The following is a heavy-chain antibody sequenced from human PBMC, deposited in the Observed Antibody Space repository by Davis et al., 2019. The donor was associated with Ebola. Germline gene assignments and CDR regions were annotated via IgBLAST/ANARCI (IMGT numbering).Heavy chain of an antibody. Sequence: PGGSLRLSCTVSGGSVSSGSYYWSWIRQPPGKGLEWIGYIYYSGSTNYNPSLKSRVTISVDTSKNQFSLKLSSVTAADTAVYYCAKDGAGDIVVVPAAIPILYYGMDVWGQGTTVTVSS. V-gene: IGHV4-61*01. CDR2: IYYSGST. CDR1: GGSVSSGSYY. CDR3: AKDGAGDIVVVPAAIPILYYGMDV. J-gene: IGHJ6*02. D-gene: IGHD2-2*02.